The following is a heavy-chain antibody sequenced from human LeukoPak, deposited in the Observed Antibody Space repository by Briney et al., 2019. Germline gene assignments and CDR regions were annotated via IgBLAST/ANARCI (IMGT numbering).Heavy chain of an antibody. Sequence: SETLSLICTVSGGSISSYYWSWIRQPPGKGLEWIGYIYYSGSTNYNPSLKSRVTISVDTSKNQFSLKLSSVTAADTAVYYCAATGYSYNYWGQGTLVTVSS. J-gene: IGHJ4*02. V-gene: IGHV4-59*08. CDR2: IYYSGST. CDR3: AATGYSYNY. CDR1: GGSISSYY. D-gene: IGHD4-11*01.